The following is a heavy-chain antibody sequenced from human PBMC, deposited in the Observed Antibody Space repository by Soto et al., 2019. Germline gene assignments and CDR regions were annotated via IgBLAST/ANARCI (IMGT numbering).Heavy chain of an antibody. CDR2: IKQDGSEK. V-gene: IGHV3-7*03. CDR1: GFTFSSFW. D-gene: IGHD2-2*01. Sequence: GGSLRLSCAASGFTFSSFWMSWVRQAPGKGLEWVANIKQDGSEKDYVDSVKGRFTISRDNAKKSLYLQMDSLRAEDTAVYFCARGPAFPPFFDYWGHGTLVTV. J-gene: IGHJ4*01. CDR3: ARGPAFPPFFDY.